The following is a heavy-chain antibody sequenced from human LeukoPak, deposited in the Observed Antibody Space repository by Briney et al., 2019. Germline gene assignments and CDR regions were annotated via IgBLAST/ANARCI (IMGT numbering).Heavy chain of an antibody. CDR2: INHSGST. V-gene: IGHV4-34*01. CDR3: ARTTIFGVVIKFDY. J-gene: IGHJ4*02. Sequence: SDTLSLTCAVYGGSVSGSYWSWIRQPPGKGLEWIGEINHSGSTNYNPSLKSRVTISVDTSKNQFSLKLSSVTAADTAVYYCARTTIFGVVIKFDYWGQGTLVTVSS. CDR1: GGSVSGSY. D-gene: IGHD3-3*01.